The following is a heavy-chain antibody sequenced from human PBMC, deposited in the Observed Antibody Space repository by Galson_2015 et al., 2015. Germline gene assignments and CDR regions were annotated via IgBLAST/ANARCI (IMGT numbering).Heavy chain of an antibody. CDR1: GFTFSSYA. D-gene: IGHD2-2*01. CDR3: ARSTQDIVVVPAATPDY. Sequence: SLRLSCAASGFTFSSYAMSWVRQAPGKGLEWVAVIWYDGSNKYYADSVKGRFTISRDNSKNTLYLQMNSLRAEDTAVYYCARSTQDIVVVPAATPDYWGQGTLVTVSS. CDR2: IWYDGSNK. J-gene: IGHJ4*02. V-gene: IGHV3-33*08.